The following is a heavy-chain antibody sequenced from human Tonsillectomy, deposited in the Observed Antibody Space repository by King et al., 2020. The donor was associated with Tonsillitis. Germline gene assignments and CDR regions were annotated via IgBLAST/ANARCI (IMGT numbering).Heavy chain of an antibody. J-gene: IGHJ4*02. V-gene: IGHV4-4*02. CDR1: GGSISSGYW. CDR2: IYHSGST. Sequence: QLQESGPGLVKPSGTLSLTCAVSGGSISSGYWWSWVRQPPGKGLEWIGEIYHSGSTKYNMSLESRVTISVDKSKNQFSLKLSSVTAADTAVYYCARGPYSGSYYSYFDSWGQGTLVTVSS. CDR3: ARGPYSGSYYSYFDS. D-gene: IGHD1-26*01.